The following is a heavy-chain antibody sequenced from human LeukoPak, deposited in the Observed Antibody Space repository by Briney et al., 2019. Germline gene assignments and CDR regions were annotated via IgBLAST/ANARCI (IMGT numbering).Heavy chain of an antibody. Sequence: PSETLSLTCTVPGGSISSYYWSWVRQPPGKGLEWIGYIYYSGSTNYNPSLKSRVTISVDTSKNQFSLKLSSVTAADTAVYYCARQNPQYSSSWYDAFDIWGQGTMVTVSS. CDR2: IYYSGST. CDR3: ARQNPQYSSSWYDAFDI. V-gene: IGHV4-59*08. J-gene: IGHJ3*02. D-gene: IGHD6-13*01. CDR1: GGSISSYY.